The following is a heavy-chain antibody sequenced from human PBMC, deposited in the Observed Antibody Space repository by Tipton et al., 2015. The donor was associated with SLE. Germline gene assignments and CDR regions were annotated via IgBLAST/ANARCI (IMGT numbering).Heavy chain of an antibody. CDR1: GFTFSNYA. V-gene: IGHV3-23*04. Sequence: QLVQSGGGVVQPGGSLRLSCATSGFTFSNYAMSWVRQAPGKGLEWVSGISGRGGTTKYADSVKGRFTISRDNSKNTLYLQMNSLRAEDTAVYYCAKDRGRDSSAYFSWFDPWGQGTLVTVSS. D-gene: IGHD3-22*01. CDR3: AKDRGRDSSAYFSWFDP. J-gene: IGHJ5*02. CDR2: ISGRGGTT.